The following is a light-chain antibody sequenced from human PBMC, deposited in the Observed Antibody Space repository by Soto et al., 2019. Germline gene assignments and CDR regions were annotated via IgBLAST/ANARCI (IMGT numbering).Light chain of an antibody. J-gene: IGKJ2*01. CDR2: AAS. CDR1: QSINRY. Sequence: DIQMTQSPSSLSASVGDRVTITCRASQSINRYLNWYRQKPGKAPKLLIYAASSLQSGVPSRFSGSGSGTDFTLTSSSLQPEDFATYYCQQSYSSPRTFGQGTKLEIK. CDR3: QQSYSSPRT. V-gene: IGKV1-39*01.